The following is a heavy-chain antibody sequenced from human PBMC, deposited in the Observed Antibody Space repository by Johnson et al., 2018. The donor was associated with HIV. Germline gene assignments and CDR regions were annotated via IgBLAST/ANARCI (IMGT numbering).Heavy chain of an antibody. D-gene: IGHD1-26*01. J-gene: IGHJ3*02. CDR3: ARDWASGSYFWGRGAFDI. V-gene: IGHV3-66*02. CDR2: IFTVGDV. CDR1: GITVSSNY. Sequence: EQLEESGGGLAQPGGSLRLSCAASGITVSSNYMSWVRQAPGKGLEWVSVIFTVGDVYYADSVKGRFTISRDNSKNILYLQMNSLRPEDTAVYYCARDWASGSYFWGRGAFDIWGQGTMVTVSS.